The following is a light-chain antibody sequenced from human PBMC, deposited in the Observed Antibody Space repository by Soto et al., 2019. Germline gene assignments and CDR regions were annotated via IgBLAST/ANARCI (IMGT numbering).Light chain of an antibody. CDR1: QSINRH. Sequence: EIVLTQSPATLSLSPGERATLSCRASQSINRHLAWYRQKPGQAPRLLIYDASNRATGIPARFSGSGSGTDFTLTISSLEPEDFGVNYCQQRSNWPPVTFGGGTKVEIK. CDR3: QQRSNWPPVT. J-gene: IGKJ4*01. V-gene: IGKV3-11*01. CDR2: DAS.